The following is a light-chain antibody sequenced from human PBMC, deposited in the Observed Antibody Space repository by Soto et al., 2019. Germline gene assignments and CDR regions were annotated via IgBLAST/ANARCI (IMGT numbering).Light chain of an antibody. CDR1: QSVSNY. V-gene: IGKV1-39*01. J-gene: IGKJ5*01. Sequence: DIQMTQSPSSLSASIGDRVTISCRASQSVSNYLNWYQQKPGKAPKLLIYAASNLQTGVPSRFSGSGSGTDFTLTISSLQPADFATYYCQQSYGTPTFGQGTRLEI. CDR2: AAS. CDR3: QQSYGTPT.